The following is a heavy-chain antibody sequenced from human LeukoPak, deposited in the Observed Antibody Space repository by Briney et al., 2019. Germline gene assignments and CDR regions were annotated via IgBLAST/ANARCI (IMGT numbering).Heavy chain of an antibody. CDR2: IYYSGST. D-gene: IGHD3-10*01. Sequence: PSETLSLTCTVSGGSISSSSYYWGWIRQPPGKGLEWIGSIYYSGSTYYNPSLKSRVTISVDTSKNQFSLKLSSVTAADTAVYYCARDRAKHYYYYMDVWGKGTTVTVSS. J-gene: IGHJ6*03. V-gene: IGHV4-39*07. CDR1: GGSISSSSYY. CDR3: ARDRAKHYYYYMDV.